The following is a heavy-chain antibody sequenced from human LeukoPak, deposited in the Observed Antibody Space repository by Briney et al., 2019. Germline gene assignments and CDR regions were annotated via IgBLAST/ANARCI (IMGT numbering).Heavy chain of an antibody. CDR3: ARDLYGSGSKGWFDP. D-gene: IGHD3-10*01. CDR2: IYYSGST. V-gene: IGHV4-59*01. CDR1: GGSISSYY. Sequence: SETLSLTCTVSGGSISSYYWSWIRQPPGKGLEWIGYIYYSGSTNYNPSLKSRVTISVDTSKNQFSLKLSSVTAADTAVYYCARDLYGSGSKGWFDPWGQGTLVTVSS. J-gene: IGHJ5*02.